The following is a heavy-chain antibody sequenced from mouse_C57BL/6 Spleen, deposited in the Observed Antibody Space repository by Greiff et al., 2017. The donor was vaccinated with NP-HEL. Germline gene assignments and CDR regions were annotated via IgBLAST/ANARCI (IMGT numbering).Heavy chain of an antibody. Sequence: VKLVESGAELVRPGTSVKMSCKASGYTFTNYWIGWAKQRPGHGLEWIGDIYPGGGYTNYNEKFKGKATLTADKSSSTAYMQFSSLTSEDSAIYYCARRTVDAMDYWGQGTSVTVSS. V-gene: IGHV1-63*01. CDR2: IYPGGGYT. CDR3: ARRTVDAMDY. CDR1: GYTFTNYW. D-gene: IGHD1-1*01. J-gene: IGHJ4*01.